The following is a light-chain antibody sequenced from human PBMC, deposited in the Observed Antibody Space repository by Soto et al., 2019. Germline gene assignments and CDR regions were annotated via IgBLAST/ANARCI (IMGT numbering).Light chain of an antibody. CDR3: GTWDSSLSAVV. CDR1: TSNIGNNY. J-gene: IGLJ2*01. Sequence: QSVLTQPPSVSAAPGQKVTISCSGTTSNIGNNYVSWYQHLQGTAPKLLIYDNNKRPSGIPDRFSGSKSGTSATLGITGLQTGDEADYYCGTWDSSLSAVVFGGGTKLTVL. V-gene: IGLV1-51*01. CDR2: DNN.